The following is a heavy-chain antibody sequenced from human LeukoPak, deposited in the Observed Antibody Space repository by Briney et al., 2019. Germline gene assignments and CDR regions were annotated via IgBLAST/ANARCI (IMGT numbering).Heavy chain of an antibody. D-gene: IGHD3-16*01. J-gene: IGHJ3*02. V-gene: IGHV1-18*01. CDR1: GYTFMSHG. CDR3: AIATGTWGHDGFDI. Sequence: ASVKVSCKAYGYTFMSHGISWVRQAPGQGLEWMGWISGSSSNTNYAQRLQGRVTMTTDTSTTTAYMELRSRRSDDTAMYYCAIATGTWGHDGFDIWGQGTMVTVSS. CDR2: ISGSSSNT.